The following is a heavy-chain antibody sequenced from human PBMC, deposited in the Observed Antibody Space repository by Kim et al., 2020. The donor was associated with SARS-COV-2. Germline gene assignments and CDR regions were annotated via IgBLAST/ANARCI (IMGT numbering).Heavy chain of an antibody. J-gene: IGHJ4*02. CDR3: TRDSDPDF. CDR2: GET. V-gene: IGHV1-2*02. Sequence: GETNYAQKFQGRVSVTRDTSITTVYMEVSNLASDDTAVYYCTRDSDPDFWGQGTLVTVSS.